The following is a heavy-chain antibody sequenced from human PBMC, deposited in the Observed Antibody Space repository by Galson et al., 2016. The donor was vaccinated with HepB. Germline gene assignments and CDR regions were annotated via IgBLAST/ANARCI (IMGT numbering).Heavy chain of an antibody. CDR1: GFTFSSYD. CDR3: ATSVYGDYRFDDWYFDL. Sequence: SLRLSCAASGFTFSSYDMHWVRQATGKGLEWVSGIGTADDTYYPGSVKGRFTISREDAKNSLYLQMNSLRAGDTAVYYCATSVYGDYRFDDWYFDLWGRGTLVTVSS. CDR2: IGTADDT. D-gene: IGHD4-17*01. J-gene: IGHJ2*01. V-gene: IGHV3-13*04.